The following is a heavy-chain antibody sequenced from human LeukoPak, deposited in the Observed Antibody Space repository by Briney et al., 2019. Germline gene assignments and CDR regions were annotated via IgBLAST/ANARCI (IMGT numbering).Heavy chain of an antibody. CDR2: IYYSGST. CDR1: GDSISSYY. V-gene: IGHV4-59*01. Sequence: SETLSLTCTVSGDSISSYYWSWIRQPPGKGLEWIGYIYYSGSTKYNPSLKSRVTISVDTSKNQFSLKLSSVTAADTAVYYCARDSTVVNVFDIWGQGTMVTVSS. CDR3: ARDSTVVNVFDI. J-gene: IGHJ3*02. D-gene: IGHD4-23*01.